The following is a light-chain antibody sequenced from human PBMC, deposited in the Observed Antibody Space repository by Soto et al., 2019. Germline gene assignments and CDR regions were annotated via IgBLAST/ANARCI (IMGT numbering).Light chain of an antibody. CDR1: SSDVGSYNV. CDR2: AGS. V-gene: IGLV2-23*03. CDR3: CSYAGSNTFV. J-gene: IGLJ2*01. Sequence: QSALTQPASVSGSPGQSITISCTGTSSDVGSYNVVSWYQQHPGKVPNLMIYAGSKRPSGVSDRFSGSKSGNTASLTISGLQAEDEADYYCCSYAGSNTFVFGGGTKLTVL.